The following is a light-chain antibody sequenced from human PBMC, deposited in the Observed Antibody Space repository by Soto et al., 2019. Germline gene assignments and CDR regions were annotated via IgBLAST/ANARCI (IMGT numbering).Light chain of an antibody. CDR2: DVS. CDR3: CSYAGTSWV. J-gene: IGLJ3*02. Sequence: QSALTQRRSVSGSPGQSVTISCTGTSSDIGEYNFVSWYEQHPGKAPKLMIYDVSKRPSGVPDRFSGSKSGNTASLTVSGLQAEDEADYYCCSYAGTSWVFGGGTKLTVL. CDR1: SSDIGEYNF. V-gene: IGLV2-11*01.